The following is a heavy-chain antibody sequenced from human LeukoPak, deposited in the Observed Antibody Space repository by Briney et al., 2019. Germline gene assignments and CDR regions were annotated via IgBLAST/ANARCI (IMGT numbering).Heavy chain of an antibody. CDR1: GYTFISYY. V-gene: IGHV1-46*01. Sequence: ASVKVSCKASGYTFISYYMHWVRQAPGQGLEWMGIINPSGGSTSYAQKFQGRVTMTRDTSTSTVYMELSSLRSEDTAVYYCARARESYYGSGSYYHDAFDIWGQGTMVTVSS. CDR3: ARARESYYGSGSYYHDAFDI. CDR2: INPSGGST. J-gene: IGHJ3*02. D-gene: IGHD3-10*01.